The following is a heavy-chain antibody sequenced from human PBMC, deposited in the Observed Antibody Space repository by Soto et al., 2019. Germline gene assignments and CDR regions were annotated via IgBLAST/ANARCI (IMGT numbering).Heavy chain of an antibody. J-gene: IGHJ5*02. Sequence: PWETLVLTRAVSGGSIVYVDSPWGWVRQPQGGGLAWIGYTYHSGTFLQSPSLKPRPTMSLDMPKHQFSVTLTAMTAADTAVYYCVRAQFYSGSGNYNNLMFVAWGQGIQVTVS. CDR2: TYHSGTF. D-gene: IGHD3-10*01. CDR3: VRAQFYSGSGNYNNLMFVA. CDR1: GGSIVYVDSP. V-gene: IGHV4-30-2*01.